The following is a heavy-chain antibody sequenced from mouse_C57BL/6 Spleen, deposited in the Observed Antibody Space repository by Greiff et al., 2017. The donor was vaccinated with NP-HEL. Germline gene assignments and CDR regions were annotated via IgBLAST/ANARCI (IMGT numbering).Heavy chain of an antibody. J-gene: IGHJ4*01. D-gene: IGHD1-1*01. Sequence: QVQLKQPGAELVKPGASVKLSCKASGYTFTSYWMHWVKQRPGRGLEWIGRIDPNSGGTKYNEKFKSKATLTVDKPSSTAYMQLSSLTSEDSAVYYCARRDYGSSYRGLYAMDYWGQGTSVTVSS. CDR3: ARRDYGSSYRGLYAMDY. CDR2: IDPNSGGT. CDR1: GYTFTSYW. V-gene: IGHV1-72*01.